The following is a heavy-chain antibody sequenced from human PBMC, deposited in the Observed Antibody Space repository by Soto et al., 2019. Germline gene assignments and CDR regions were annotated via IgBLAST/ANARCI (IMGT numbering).Heavy chain of an antibody. D-gene: IGHD2-15*01. J-gene: IGHJ3*01. CDR1: GFTFSSSE. V-gene: IGHV3-48*03. CDR3: ARRGSR. CDR2: IHPGGQTI. Sequence: PGGSLRLSCAASGFTFSSSEMYWVRQAPGKGLEWISYIHPGGQTIFYAESVKGRFTISRENAKHSVYLQMNSLRAEDTAVYYCARRGSRWGRGTKVTV.